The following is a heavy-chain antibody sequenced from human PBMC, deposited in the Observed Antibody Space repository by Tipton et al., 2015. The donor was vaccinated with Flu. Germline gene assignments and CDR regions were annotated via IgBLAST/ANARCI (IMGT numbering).Heavy chain of an antibody. Sequence: QVQLVQSGAEVKKPGASVKVSCKSSGYTFSDYYIHWVRQAPGQGLEWMGRINPNTGGTKFAENFKRRVTMTRDTSSSTAYMELISLISDDTAVYYCARMGVAIPTLDHWGQGTLVTVSS. V-gene: IGHV1-2*06. CDR3: ARMGVAIPTLDH. D-gene: IGHD2-21*01. CDR2: INPNTGGT. J-gene: IGHJ4*02. CDR1: GYTFSDYY.